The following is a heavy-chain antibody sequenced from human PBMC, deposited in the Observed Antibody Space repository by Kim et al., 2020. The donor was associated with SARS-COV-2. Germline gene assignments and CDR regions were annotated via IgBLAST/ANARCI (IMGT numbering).Heavy chain of an antibody. D-gene: IGHD3-22*01. CDR1: GFTFS. CDR3: AKHRSGGYFDY. Sequence: GGSLRLSCAASGFTFSWVRQAPGRGLEWVSAISGSGGTTDYADSVKGRFTISRDNSKNTMYLQINSLRAENTAVYHCAKHRSGGYFDYWGQGTLVTVSS. J-gene: IGHJ4*02. V-gene: IGHV3-23*01. CDR2: ISGSGGTT.